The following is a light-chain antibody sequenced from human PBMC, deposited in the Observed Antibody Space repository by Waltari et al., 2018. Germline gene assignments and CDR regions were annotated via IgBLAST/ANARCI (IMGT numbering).Light chain of an antibody. Sequence: AIRMTQSPFSLSASVGDRVTITCWASQGISSYLAWYQQKPAKAPKLFISYASSLQSGVPSRFSGSGSGTDYTLTISSLQPEDFATYYCQQYNNWPPWTFGQGTKVEIK. CDR1: QGISSY. CDR3: QQYNNWPPWT. V-gene: IGKV1D-43*01. CDR2: YAS. J-gene: IGKJ1*01.